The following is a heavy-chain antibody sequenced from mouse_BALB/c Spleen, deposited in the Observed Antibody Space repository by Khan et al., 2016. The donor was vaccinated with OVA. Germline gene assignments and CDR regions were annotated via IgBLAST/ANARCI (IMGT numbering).Heavy chain of an antibody. CDR3: ARRGLRWDFDY. J-gene: IGHJ2*01. Sequence: VQLQQSGAELAKPGASVKMSCKASGYTFINYWILWVKQRPGQGLEWIRYINPSTGYTEYNQNFKDKATLTADKSSSTAYMQLISLTSEDSAVYYCARRGLRWDFDYWGQGTTLTVSS. V-gene: IGHV1-7*01. D-gene: IGHD1-1*01. CDR2: INPSTGYT. CDR1: GYTFINYW.